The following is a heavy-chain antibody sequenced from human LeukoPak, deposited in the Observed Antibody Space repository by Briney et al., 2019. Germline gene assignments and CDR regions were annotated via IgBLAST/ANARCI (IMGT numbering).Heavy chain of an antibody. J-gene: IGHJ4*02. V-gene: IGHV3-30*02. CDR3: AKGCIAAAGNFDY. CDR2: IRYDGSNK. CDR1: GFTFSSYG. D-gene: IGHD6-13*01. Sequence: GGSLRLSCAASGFTFSSYGMHWVRQAPGKGLEWVAFIRYDGSNKYYADSVKGRFTISRDNSKNTLYLQMNSLRAEDTAVYYCAKGCIAAAGNFDYWGQGTLVTVSS.